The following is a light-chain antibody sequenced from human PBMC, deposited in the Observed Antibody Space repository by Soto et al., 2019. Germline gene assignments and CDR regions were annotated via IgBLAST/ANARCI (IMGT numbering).Light chain of an antibody. CDR3: SSYAGSNVV. Sequence: QSALTQPPSASGSPGQSVTISCTGTSSDVGGYNYVSWYQQHPGKAPKLMIYEVSKRPSGAPARFSGSKSGNTASLTVSGLQAEDEADYYCSSYAGSNVVFGGGTKLTVL. CDR2: EVS. J-gene: IGLJ2*01. V-gene: IGLV2-8*01. CDR1: SSDVGGYNY.